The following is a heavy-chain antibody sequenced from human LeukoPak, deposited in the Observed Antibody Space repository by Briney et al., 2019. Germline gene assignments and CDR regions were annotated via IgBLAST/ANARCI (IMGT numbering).Heavy chain of an antibody. Sequence: PSETLSLTCTVSGGSISSGGYFWTWIRQQPGKGLEWIGYIYYSGSTYCNPSLKSRVTISVDLSKNQFSLKLSSVTAADTAVYYCARAPYSSSSVDYWGQGTLVTVSS. J-gene: IGHJ4*02. CDR3: ARAPYSSSSVDY. D-gene: IGHD6-6*01. CDR1: GGSISSGGYF. V-gene: IGHV4-31*03. CDR2: IYYSGST.